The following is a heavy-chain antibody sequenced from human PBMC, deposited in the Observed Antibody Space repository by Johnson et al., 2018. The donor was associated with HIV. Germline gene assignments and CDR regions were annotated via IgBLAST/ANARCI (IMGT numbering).Heavy chain of an antibody. J-gene: IGHJ3*02. V-gene: IGHV3-9*01. D-gene: IGHD6-13*01. CDR3: ARGKGAAAAEAFDI. CDR2: ISWDSGSI. Sequence: VQLVESGGGLVQPGRSLRLSCAASGFTFDDYAMHWVRQAPGKGLEWVSGISWDSGSIGYADSVKGRFTISRENAKNTLYLQMNSLRAGDTAVYYCARGKGAAAAEAFDIWCQGTMVTVSS. CDR1: GFTFDDYA.